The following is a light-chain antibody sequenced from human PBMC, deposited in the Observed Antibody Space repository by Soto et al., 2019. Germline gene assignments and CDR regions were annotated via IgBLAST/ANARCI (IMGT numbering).Light chain of an antibody. CDR2: RVS. CDR3: MQATHYRPHT. V-gene: IGKV2-24*01. Sequence: DVELTQIPLSSPVNVGQSASISCRTSQDLLHADGQTYLSWFHQRPVQPPRLLIHRVSSRLSGVPDRFSGSGAGTDFTLKISRVEAEDVGVYYCMQATHYRPHTFGQGTKLEI. CDR1: QDLLHADGQTY. J-gene: IGKJ2*01.